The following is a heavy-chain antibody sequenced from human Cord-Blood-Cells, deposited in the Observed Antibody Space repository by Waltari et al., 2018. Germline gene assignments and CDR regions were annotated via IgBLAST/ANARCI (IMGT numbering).Heavy chain of an antibody. D-gene: IGHD3-3*01. V-gene: IGHV1-69*09. J-gene: IGHJ4*02. CDR2: IIPIVGIA. CDR1: VGPFTSYA. CDR3: ARSADNYDFWSGYYDY. Sequence: QVQLVQSGAEVKKPGSSVKVSCKASVGPFTSYAISWLRTAPGQGLEWMGRIIPIVGIANYAQKFQGRVTITADKSTSTAYMELSSLRSEDTAVYYCARSADNYDFWSGYYDYWGQGTLVTVSS.